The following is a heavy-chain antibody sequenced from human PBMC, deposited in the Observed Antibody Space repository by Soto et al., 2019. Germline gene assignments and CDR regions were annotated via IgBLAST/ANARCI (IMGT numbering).Heavy chain of an antibody. D-gene: IGHD2-8*02. CDR1: GFSLSGCG. Sequence: LRLSCTASGFSLSGCGLHWVRQAPGKGLEWVAGLWSDGIKTSYTESVKGRFTISRDTSKNMLYLEMNSLGAEDTAVYYCARDLNYWSLLIDHWGQGTLVTLL. CDR3: ARDLNYWSLLIDH. V-gene: IGHV3-33*01. J-gene: IGHJ4*02. CDR2: LWSDGIKT.